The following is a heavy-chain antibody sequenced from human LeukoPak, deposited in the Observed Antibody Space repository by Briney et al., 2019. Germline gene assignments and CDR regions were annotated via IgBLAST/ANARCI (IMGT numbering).Heavy chain of an antibody. J-gene: IGHJ4*02. CDR2: IYPRDGST. CDR1: GYTFTSNY. V-gene: IGHV1-46*01. Sequence: GASVKVSCKASGYTFTSNYIHWVRRAPGQGLEWMGMIYPRDGSTSYAQKLQGKVTVTRDTSTSTVHMELSGLRSEDTAVYYCARDQEGFDYWGQGTLVTVSS. CDR3: ARDQEGFDY.